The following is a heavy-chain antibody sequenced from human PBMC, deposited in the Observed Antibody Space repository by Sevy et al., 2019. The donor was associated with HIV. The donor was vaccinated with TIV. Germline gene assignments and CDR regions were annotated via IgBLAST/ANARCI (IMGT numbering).Heavy chain of an antibody. CDR1: GYSFSDSGYY. V-gene: IGHV1-2*02. CDR3: ARESYDFWTGPVDSDYGMDV. D-gene: IGHD3-3*01. J-gene: IGHJ6*02. CDR2: INPKSGAT. Sequence: ASVKVSCKASGYSFSDSGYYVHWVRQAPGQGLEWMGWINPKSGATKNAQKFQGRVTMTRDTSVSTANMELTRLTSDDTAVYYCARESYDFWTGPVDSDYGMDVWGQGTTVTVSS.